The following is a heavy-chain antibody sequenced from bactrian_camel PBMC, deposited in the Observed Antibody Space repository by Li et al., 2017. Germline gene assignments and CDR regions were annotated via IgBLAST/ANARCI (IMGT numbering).Heavy chain of an antibody. J-gene: IGHJ4*01. D-gene: IGHD6*01. CDR2: IYTGGGST. CDR3: AHGAVVAGIAY. CDR1: GFTFSSYG. V-gene: IGHV3S40*01. Sequence: VQLVESGGGLVQPGGSLRLSCAASGFTFSSYGMSWVRQAPGKGLEWVSGIYTGGGSTYYADSIKGRFTISRDNAKNTLYLQLNSLKTEDTAMYYCAHGAVVAGIAYWGQGTQVTVS.